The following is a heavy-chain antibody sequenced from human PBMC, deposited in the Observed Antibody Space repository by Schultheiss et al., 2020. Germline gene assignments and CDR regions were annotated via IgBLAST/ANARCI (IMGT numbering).Heavy chain of an antibody. J-gene: IGHJ5*02. Sequence: SATLSLTCAVYGGSFSGYYWSWIRQPPGKGLEWIGEINHSGSTNYNPSLKSRVTISVDTSKNQFSLKLSSVTAADTAVYYCAREVGQQLVRDCWFDPWGQGTLVNGYS. V-gene: IGHV4-34*01. CDR3: AREVGQQLVRDCWFDP. CDR2: INHSGST. CDR1: GGSFSGYY. D-gene: IGHD6-13*01.